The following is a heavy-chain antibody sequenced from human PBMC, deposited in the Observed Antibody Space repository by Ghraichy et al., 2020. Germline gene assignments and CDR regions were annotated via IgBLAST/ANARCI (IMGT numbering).Heavy chain of an antibody. CDR2: ISWNSGSI. J-gene: IGHJ4*02. V-gene: IGHV3-9*01. CDR1: GFTFDDYA. Sequence: GGSLRLSCAASGFTFDDYAMHWVRQAPGKGLEWVSGISWNSGSIGYADSVKGRFTISRDNAKNSLYLQMNSLRAEDTALYYCAKDWGYDSGSYSDYWGQGILVTVSS. D-gene: IGHD3-10*01. CDR3: AKDWGYDSGSYSDY.